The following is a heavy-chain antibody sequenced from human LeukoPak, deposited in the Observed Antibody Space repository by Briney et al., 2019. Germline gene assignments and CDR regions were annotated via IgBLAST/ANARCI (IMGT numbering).Heavy chain of an antibody. Sequence: GGSLRLSCAASGFTFRTYWMSWIRQAPGNEPEWVADINQDGSEEYYLQSVQGRFTVSRDNAQNAVVLQMTYLRADDKAVYYCARVRRYSRSSRNWLDPWGQGTLVIVSS. D-gene: IGHD5-18*01. CDR3: ARVRRYSRSSRNWLDP. CDR2: INQDGSEE. J-gene: IGHJ5*02. V-gene: IGHV3-7*03. CDR1: GFTFRTYW.